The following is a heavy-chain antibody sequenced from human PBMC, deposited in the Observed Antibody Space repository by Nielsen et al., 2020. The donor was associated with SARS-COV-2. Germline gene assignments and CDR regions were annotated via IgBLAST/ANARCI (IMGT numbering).Heavy chain of an antibody. V-gene: IGHV4-39*07. J-gene: IGHJ1*01. CDR3: ASLTVPITMVRGVIGNFQH. Sequence: SETLSLTCTVSGGSISSSPYYWGWMRQPPGKGLEWIGSIYHSGSTYYNPSLKSRVTISVDTSKNQFSLKLSSVTAADTAVYYCASLTVPITMVRGVIGNFQHWGQGTLVTVSS. D-gene: IGHD3-10*01. CDR1: GGSISSSPYY. CDR2: IYHSGST.